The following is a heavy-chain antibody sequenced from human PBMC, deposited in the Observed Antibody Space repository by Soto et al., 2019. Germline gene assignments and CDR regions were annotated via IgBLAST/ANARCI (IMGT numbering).Heavy chain of an antibody. Sequence: PSETLSLTCAVYGGSFSGYYWSWIRQPPGKGLEWIGEINHSGSTNYNPSLKSRDTISVDTSKNQISMKMSSVTAADTAVYYCAREAAARPGDYWGQGTLVTVSS. CDR3: AREAAARPGDY. V-gene: IGHV4-34*01. CDR2: INHSGST. CDR1: GGSFSGYY. D-gene: IGHD6-6*01. J-gene: IGHJ4*02.